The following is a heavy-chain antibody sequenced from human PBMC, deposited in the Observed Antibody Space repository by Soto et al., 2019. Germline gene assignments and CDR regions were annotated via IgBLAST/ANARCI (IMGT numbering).Heavy chain of an antibody. J-gene: IGHJ6*02. D-gene: IGHD3-22*01. CDR1: GFTFSSYW. CDR3: ASLFKKAPHDSSGYNGYYYGMDV. V-gene: IGHV3-7*03. Sequence: GGSLRLSCAASGFTFSSYWMSWVRQAPGKGLEWVANIKQDGSEKYYVDSVKGRFTISRDNAKNSLYLQMNSLRAEDTAVYYYASLFKKAPHDSSGYNGYYYGMDVWGQGTTVTVSS. CDR2: IKQDGSEK.